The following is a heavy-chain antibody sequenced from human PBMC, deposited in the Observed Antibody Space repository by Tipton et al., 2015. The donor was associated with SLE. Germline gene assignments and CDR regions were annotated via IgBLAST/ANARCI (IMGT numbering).Heavy chain of an antibody. CDR3: ARGLWFGD. J-gene: IGHJ4*02. Sequence: TLSLTCTVSGASISSYYWSWIRQPPGKGLEWIGRIYTSGSTNYNPSLKSRVTISVDTSKNQFSLKLSSVTAADTAVYYCARGLWFGDWGQGTLVTVSS. CDR2: IYTSGST. D-gene: IGHD3-10*01. V-gene: IGHV4-4*08. CDR1: GASISSYY.